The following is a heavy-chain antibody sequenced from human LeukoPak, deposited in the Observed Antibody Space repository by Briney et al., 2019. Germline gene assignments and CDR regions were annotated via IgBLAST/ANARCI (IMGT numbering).Heavy chain of an antibody. D-gene: IGHD1-1*01. CDR1: GFTFSSYA. CDR2: ISYDGSNK. Sequence: PGRSLRLSCAASGFTFSSYAMHWVRQAPGKGLEWVAVISYDGSNKYYADSVKGRFTISRDNSKNTLYLQMNSLRAEDTAVYYCARDLHWNLDYWGQGTLVTVSS. CDR3: ARDLHWNLDY. V-gene: IGHV3-30-3*01. J-gene: IGHJ4*02.